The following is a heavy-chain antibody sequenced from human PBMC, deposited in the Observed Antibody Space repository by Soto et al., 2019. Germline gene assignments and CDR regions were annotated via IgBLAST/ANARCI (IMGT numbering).Heavy chain of an antibody. Sequence: QVQLVQSGAEVKKPGASVKVSCKASGYTFTTHGISWVRQVPGQGLEWMGWVRGVNGHTNYAQSLQGRVTMTTGTSTNTAYMELRSLRSDDTAVYYCARDLGYCRSGTCYREWFDPWGQGTLVTVSS. D-gene: IGHD2-15*01. CDR2: VRGVNGHT. J-gene: IGHJ5*02. CDR3: ARDLGYCRSGTCYREWFDP. V-gene: IGHV1-18*01. CDR1: GYTFTTHG.